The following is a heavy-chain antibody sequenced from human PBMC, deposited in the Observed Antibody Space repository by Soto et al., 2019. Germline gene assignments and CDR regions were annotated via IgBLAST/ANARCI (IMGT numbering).Heavy chain of an antibody. CDR3: ARVTPGNNLYYFSGLDF. Sequence: GGSLRLSCVASGFTFDTYGIHWVRQAPGKGLQWVALISYEGSNTYYADSVRGRFTISRDNSKNTLYLQMDTLRPEDTGLYYCARVTPGNNLYYFSGLDFWGQGTSVTVSS. V-gene: IGHV3-30-3*01. CDR1: GFTFDTYG. J-gene: IGHJ6*02. D-gene: IGHD1-1*01. CDR2: ISYEGSNT.